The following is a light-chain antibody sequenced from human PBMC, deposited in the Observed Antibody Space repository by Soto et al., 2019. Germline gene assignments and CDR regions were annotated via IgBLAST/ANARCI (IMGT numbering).Light chain of an antibody. CDR3: QQYSTYPRP. CDR1: QGVGTF. CDR2: TAS. V-gene: IGKV1D-16*01. J-gene: IGKJ5*01. Sequence: DIRLTQSPSSLSASVGDRVTITCRASQGVGTFLAWYQHKPGKAPKSLIKTASTLQSGVPSRFSDSGSGTDFTLTISSLQPEDFATYYCQQYSTYPRPFGQGTRVDLK.